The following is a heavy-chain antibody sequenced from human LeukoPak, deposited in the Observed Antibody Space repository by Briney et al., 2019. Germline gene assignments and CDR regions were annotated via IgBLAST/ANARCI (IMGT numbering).Heavy chain of an antibody. CDR2: VNLSGGST. D-gene: IGHD4/OR15-4a*01. V-gene: IGHV1-46*01. Sequence: ASVNVSFMASGYTFIDYYMHWVRQTPGQGREWLGIVNLSGGSTHYPQKFQDRVTMTRDTSTSTVYMELSSLRPEDTAVYYCARDLDYGEKSEDYWGQGTLVTVSS. CDR3: ARDLDYGEKSEDY. J-gene: IGHJ4*02. CDR1: GYTFIDYY.